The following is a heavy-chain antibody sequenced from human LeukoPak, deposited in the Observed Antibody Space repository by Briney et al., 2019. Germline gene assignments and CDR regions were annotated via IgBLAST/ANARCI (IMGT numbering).Heavy chain of an antibody. CDR3: ARDPGEGYDSSGYLFDY. CDR2: INPSGGST. D-gene: IGHD3-22*01. V-gene: IGHV1-46*01. Sequence: ASVKVSCKASGYTFTSYYMHWVRQAPGQGLEWMGIINPSGGSTSYAQKFQGRVTMTRDMSTSTVYMELSSLRSEDTAVYYCARDPGEGYDSSGYLFDYWGQGTLVTVSS. CDR1: GYTFTSYY. J-gene: IGHJ4*02.